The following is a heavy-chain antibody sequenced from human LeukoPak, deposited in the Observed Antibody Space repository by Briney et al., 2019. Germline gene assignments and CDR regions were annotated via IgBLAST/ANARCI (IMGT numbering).Heavy chain of an antibody. CDR2: IYYSGST. CDR3: ARRITWNWYFDL. Sequence: PSETLSLTCTVSGGSISSYYWSWVRQPPGKGLEWIGYIYYSGSTNYNPSLKSRVTISVDTSKNQFSLKLSSVTAADTAVYYCARRITWNWYFDLWGRGTLVTVSS. V-gene: IGHV4-59*12. D-gene: IGHD3-10*01. CDR1: GGSISSYY. J-gene: IGHJ2*01.